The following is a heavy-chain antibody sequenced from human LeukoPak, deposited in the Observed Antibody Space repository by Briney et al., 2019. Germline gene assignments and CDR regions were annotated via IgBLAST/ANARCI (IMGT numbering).Heavy chain of an antibody. Sequence: PGGSLRLSCAASGFTFSSYAMSWVRQAPGKGLEWVSGISGSGGSTYYADSVKGRFTISRDNAKNSLYLQMNSLRAEDTAVYYCARGTYYYDSSGYYPFDYWGQGTLVTVSS. D-gene: IGHD3-22*01. J-gene: IGHJ4*02. CDR3: ARGTYYYDSSGYYPFDY. V-gene: IGHV3-23*01. CDR2: ISGSGGST. CDR1: GFTFSSYA.